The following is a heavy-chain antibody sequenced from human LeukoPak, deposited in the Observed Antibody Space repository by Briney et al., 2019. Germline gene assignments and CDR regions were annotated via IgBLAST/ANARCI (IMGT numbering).Heavy chain of an antibody. CDR2: IYYSGST. CDR3: ATCSSTSCYANNYYYYMDV. CDR1: GGSISSYY. Sequence: SETLSLTCTVSGGSISSYYWSWIRQPPGKGLEWIGYIYYSGSTNYNPSLKCRVTISVDTSKNQFSLKLSSVTAADTAVYYCATCSSTSCYANNYYYYMDVWGKGTTVTVSS. D-gene: IGHD2-2*01. J-gene: IGHJ6*03. V-gene: IGHV4-59*01.